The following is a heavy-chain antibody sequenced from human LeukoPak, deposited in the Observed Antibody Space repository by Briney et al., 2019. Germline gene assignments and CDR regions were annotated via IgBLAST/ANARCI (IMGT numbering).Heavy chain of an antibody. Sequence: PGGSLRLSCAASGFTFSTYAMHWVRQAPGKGLEWVAVISYDGSSKYYADSVKGRFTISGDNSRNTLFLQMNSLRAEDTAVYYCAKDLGVVVRGVDPSAPYDYWGQGTLVTVSS. V-gene: IGHV3-30*04. CDR1: GFTFSTYA. CDR3: AKDLGVVVRGVDPSAPYDY. CDR2: ISYDGSSK. J-gene: IGHJ4*02. D-gene: IGHD3-10*01.